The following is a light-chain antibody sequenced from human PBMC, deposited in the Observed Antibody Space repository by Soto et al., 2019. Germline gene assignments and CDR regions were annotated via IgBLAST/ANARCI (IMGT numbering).Light chain of an antibody. Sequence: DIQLTQSPSSLSASVGDKVTITCRASQSIRSYLNWVQQKPGKAPKLLIYDASSLQTGVPSRFSGSGSGTDFSLTISSLQPXXXXXYYCQQSYSTPPWTFGQGTKVEIK. CDR1: QSIRSY. V-gene: IGKV1-39*01. CDR3: QQSYSTPPWT. J-gene: IGKJ1*01. CDR2: DAS.